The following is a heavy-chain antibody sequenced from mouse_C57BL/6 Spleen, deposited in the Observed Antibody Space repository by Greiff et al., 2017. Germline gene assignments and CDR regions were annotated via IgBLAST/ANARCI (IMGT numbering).Heavy chain of an antibody. CDR3: ARYVAHYYGSSNWYFDV. D-gene: IGHD1-1*01. J-gene: IGHJ1*03. Sequence: QVQLQQSGPELVKPGASVKISCKASGYAFSSSWMNWVKQRPGKGLEWIGRFYPGDGDTNYNGKFKGKATLTADKSSSTAYMQLSSLTSEDSAVYFCARYVAHYYGSSNWYFDVWGTGTTVTVSS. CDR2: FYPGDGDT. V-gene: IGHV1-82*01. CDR1: GYAFSSSW.